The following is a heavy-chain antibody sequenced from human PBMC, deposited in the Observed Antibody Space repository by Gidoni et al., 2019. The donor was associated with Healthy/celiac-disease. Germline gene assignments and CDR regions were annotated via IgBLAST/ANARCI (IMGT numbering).Heavy chain of an antibody. CDR3: ARGEAVTTFLLGY. CDR2: ISYDGRNK. Sequence: QVQLVESGGVVVQPVRSLRLSCASHGFTFSSYAMHWVAPAPGKVMGWVAVISYDGRNKYYADSVKGRFTISRDNSKNTLYLQMNSLRAEDTAVYYCARGEAVTTFLLGYWGQGTLVTVSS. J-gene: IGHJ4*02. CDR1: GFTFSSYA. D-gene: IGHD4-17*01. V-gene: IGHV3-30*04.